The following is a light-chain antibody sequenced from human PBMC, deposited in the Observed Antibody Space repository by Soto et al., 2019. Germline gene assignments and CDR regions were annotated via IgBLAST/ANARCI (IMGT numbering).Light chain of an antibody. CDR3: RSYTSSSTVV. V-gene: IGLV2-14*01. CDR1: SSDVGGYNY. Sequence: QSVLTQPASVSGSPGQSITISCTGTSSDVGGYNYVSWYQQHPGKAPKLMIYDVSNRPSGVSNRFSGSKSGNTASLTISGLQAEEEADYYGRSYTSSSTVVFGGGTKLTVL. J-gene: IGLJ2*01. CDR2: DVS.